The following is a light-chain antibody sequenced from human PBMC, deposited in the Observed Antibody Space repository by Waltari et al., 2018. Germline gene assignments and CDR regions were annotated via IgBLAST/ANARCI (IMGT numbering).Light chain of an antibody. CDR1: QGIAND. Sequence: DIQMTQSPSSLSASVGDRVTITCRASQGIANDLNWYQQKPGKAPTLLIYSASTLLSGVPSRFSGSVSGTTFTLSISSLQSEDFATYFCQQSFNTPRTFGQGTRVEI. J-gene: IGKJ2*01. CDR2: SAS. CDR3: QQSFNTPRT. V-gene: IGKV1-39*01.